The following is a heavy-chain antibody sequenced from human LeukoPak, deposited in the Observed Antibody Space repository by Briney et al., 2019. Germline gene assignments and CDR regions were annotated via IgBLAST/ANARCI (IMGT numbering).Heavy chain of an antibody. CDR3: AKEQRGYTGYAVGSWFDP. Sequence: GGSLRLSCTVSGFTVSSNSWSWVRQAPGKGLEWVSFIYSGGNTHYSDSVKGRFTISRDNSKNTLYLQMNSLRAEDTAVYYCAKEQRGYTGYAVGSWFDPWGQGTLVTVSS. CDR2: IYSGGNT. D-gene: IGHD5-12*01. V-gene: IGHV3-53*01. J-gene: IGHJ5*02. CDR1: GFTVSSNS.